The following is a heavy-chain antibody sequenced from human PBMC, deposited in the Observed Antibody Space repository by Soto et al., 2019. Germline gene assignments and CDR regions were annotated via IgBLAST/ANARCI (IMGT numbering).Heavy chain of an antibody. J-gene: IGHJ4*02. Sequence: QVQLVQSGAEVKKPGSSVKVSCKASGGTFSSYTISWVRQAPGQGLEWMGRIIPILGIANYAQKFQGRVTSTADKSTSTAYMGLSSLRSEDTAVYYCARTRGSGSWDFDYWGQGTLVTVSS. D-gene: IGHD3-10*01. V-gene: IGHV1-69*02. CDR2: IIPILGIA. CDR3: ARTRGSGSWDFDY. CDR1: GGTFSSYT.